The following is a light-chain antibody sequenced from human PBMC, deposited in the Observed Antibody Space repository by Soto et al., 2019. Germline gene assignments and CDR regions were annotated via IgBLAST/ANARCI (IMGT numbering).Light chain of an antibody. V-gene: IGKV3-20*01. CDR1: QSVSKNY. CDR2: GAS. CDR3: QQYGSSGT. Sequence: EIALTQSPGTLSLSPGERATLSWRASQSVSKNYLAWYQQKPGQAPRLLIYGASNRATGIPDRFSGSGSGTDFTLTISRMEPEDFAVDDCQQYGSSGTFGQGTKVDIK. J-gene: IGKJ1*01.